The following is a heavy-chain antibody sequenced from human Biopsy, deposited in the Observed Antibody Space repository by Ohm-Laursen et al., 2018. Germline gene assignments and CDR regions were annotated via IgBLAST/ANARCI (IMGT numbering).Heavy chain of an antibody. Sequence: SSLRLSCTASGFTVSDYSMTWVRQAPGKGLEWVASISEDGTNKYYEDSVKGRFTVSRDNSKNTLYLQMSSLRAEDTAVYYCAKDRYNYTPIGGFSMDVWGQGTTVTVSS. J-gene: IGHJ6*02. V-gene: IGHV3-30*18. CDR1: GFTVSDYS. CDR3: AKDRYNYTPIGGFSMDV. D-gene: IGHD5-18*01. CDR2: ISEDGTNK.